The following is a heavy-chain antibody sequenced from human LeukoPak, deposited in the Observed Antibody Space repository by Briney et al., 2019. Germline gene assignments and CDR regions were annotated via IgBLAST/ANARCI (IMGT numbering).Heavy chain of an antibody. J-gene: IGHJ3*02. V-gene: IGHV3-23*01. CDR2: ISGSGGST. CDR3: AKAYYYDSSGYYGDAFDI. CDR1: GFTFSSYA. Sequence: GGSLRLSCAASGFTFSSYAMSWVRQAPGKGLEWVSAISGSGGSTYYADSVKGRFTISRDNSKNTLYLQMNSLRAEDTAVYYCAKAYYYDSSGYYGDAFDIWGQGTMVTVSS. D-gene: IGHD3-22*01.